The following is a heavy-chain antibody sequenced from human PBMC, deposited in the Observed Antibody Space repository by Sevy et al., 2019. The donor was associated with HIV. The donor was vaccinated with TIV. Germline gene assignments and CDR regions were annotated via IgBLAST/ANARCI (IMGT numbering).Heavy chain of an antibody. V-gene: IGHV3-7*03. Sequence: GGSLRLSCAASGFTFSSYWMSWVRQAPGKGLEWVANIKQDGSEKYYVDSVKGRFTISRDNAKNSLYLQMNSLRAEDTAVYYCARGGSTQYYDFWSAYSGWGQGILVTISS. CDR3: ARGGSTQYYDFWSAYSG. CDR2: IKQDGSEK. D-gene: IGHD3-3*01. CDR1: GFTFSSYW. J-gene: IGHJ4*02.